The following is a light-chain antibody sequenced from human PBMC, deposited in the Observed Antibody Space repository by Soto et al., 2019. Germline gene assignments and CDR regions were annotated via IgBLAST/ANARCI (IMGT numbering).Light chain of an antibody. J-gene: IGLJ3*02. CDR2: DVS. V-gene: IGLV2-14*01. Sequence: QSALTQPASVSGSPGQSITISCTGTSSDVGGYDYVSWYQQHPGKAPKVMIYDVSNRPSGVSYRFSGSKSGNTASLTISGLQPEDEADYYCSSYTITTTGVFGGGTKVTVL. CDR1: SSDVGGYDY. CDR3: SSYTITTTGV.